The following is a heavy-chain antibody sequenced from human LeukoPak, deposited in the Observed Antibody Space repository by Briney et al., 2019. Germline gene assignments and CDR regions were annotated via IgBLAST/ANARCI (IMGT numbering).Heavy chain of an antibody. V-gene: IGHV3-48*03. J-gene: IGHJ4*02. CDR1: GFTFSSYE. CDR3: ARGDSSGYYSQSYYFDY. CDR2: ISSSGSTI. Sequence: GGSLRLSCAASGFTFSSYEMNWVRQAPGKGLEWVSYISSSGSTIYYADSVKGRFTISRDNAKNSLYLQMNSLRAEDTAAYYCARGDSSGYYSQSYYFDYWGQGTLVTVSS. D-gene: IGHD3-22*01.